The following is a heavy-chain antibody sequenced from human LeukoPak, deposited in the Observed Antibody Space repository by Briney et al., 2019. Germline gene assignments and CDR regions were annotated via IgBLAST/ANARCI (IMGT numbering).Heavy chain of an antibody. CDR2: IYYSGST. CDR1: GGSISSSSYY. CDR3: AGGSHLSYYDAFDI. V-gene: IGHV4-39*07. Sequence: PSETLSLTCTVSGGSISSSSYYWGWIRQPPGKGLEWIGSIYYSGSTYYNPSLKSRVTISVDTSKNQFSLKLSSVTAADTAVYYCAGGSHLSYYDAFDIWGQGTMVTVSS. J-gene: IGHJ3*02. D-gene: IGHD3-16*02.